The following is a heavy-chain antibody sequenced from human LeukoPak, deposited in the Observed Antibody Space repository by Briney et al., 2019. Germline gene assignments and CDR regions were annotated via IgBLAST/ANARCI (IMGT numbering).Heavy chain of an antibody. CDR2: INPSGGST. J-gene: IGHJ4*02. V-gene: IGHV1-46*01. CDR3: ARGPRDYYDSSGDFDY. D-gene: IGHD3-22*01. CDR1: GYTFTAYY. Sequence: ASVKVSCKASGYTFTAYYMHWVRPAPGQGLEWMGIINPSGGSTSYAQKFQGRVTMTRDMSTSTVYMELSSLRSEDTAVYYCARGPRDYYDSSGDFDYWGQGTLVTVSS.